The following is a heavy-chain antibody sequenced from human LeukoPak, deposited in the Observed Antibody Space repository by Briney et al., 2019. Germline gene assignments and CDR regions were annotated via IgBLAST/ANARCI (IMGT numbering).Heavy chain of an antibody. D-gene: IGHD3-9*01. CDR1: GGSISSYY. J-gene: IGHJ4*02. V-gene: IGHV4-59*01. Sequence: SETLSLTCTVSGGSISSYYWSWIRQPPGKGLEWIGYIYDSGSTNYNASLESGATISVDTSMTQFSLKLTSVPAADTAVSYCARTNYDILTGLNFDYWGQGPLVTVSS. CDR2: IYDSGST. CDR3: ARTNYDILTGLNFDY.